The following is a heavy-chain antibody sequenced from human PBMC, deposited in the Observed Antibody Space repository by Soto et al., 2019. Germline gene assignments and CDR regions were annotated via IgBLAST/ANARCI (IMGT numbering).Heavy chain of an antibody. CDR3: ARLSPYSYYGMDV. J-gene: IGHJ6*02. CDR1: GGSISSSSYY. Sequence: SETLSLTCTVSGGSISSSSYYWGWIRQPPGKGLEWIGSIYYSGSTYYNPSLKSRVTISVDTSKNQFSLKLSSVTAADTAVYYCARLSPYSYYGMDVWGQGTTVTVSS. CDR2: IYYSGST. V-gene: IGHV4-39*01.